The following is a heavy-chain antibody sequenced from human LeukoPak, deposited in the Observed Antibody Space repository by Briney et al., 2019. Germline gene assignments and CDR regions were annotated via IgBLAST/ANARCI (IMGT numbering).Heavy chain of an antibody. V-gene: IGHV3-20*04. CDR2: INWNGGST. CDR3: ARGGITIFGVVIYMDV. Sequence: GGSLRLSCAASGFTFYDYGMSWVRQAPGKGLGWVSGINWNGGSTGYADSVKGRFTISRDNAKNSLYLQMNSLRAEDTALYYCARGGITIFGVVIYMDVWGKGTTVTISS. D-gene: IGHD3-3*01. J-gene: IGHJ6*03. CDR1: GFTFYDYG.